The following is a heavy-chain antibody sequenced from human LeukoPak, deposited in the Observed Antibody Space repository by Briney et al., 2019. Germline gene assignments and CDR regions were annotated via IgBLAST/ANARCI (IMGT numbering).Heavy chain of an antibody. V-gene: IGHV3-23*01. J-gene: IGHJ4*02. D-gene: IGHD3-3*01. CDR2: ISGSGGST. CDR3: AKDLGFLEWLFHYFDY. CDR1: GFTFSSYA. Sequence: GGSLRLSCAASGFTFSSYAMSWVRQAPGRGLEWVSAISGSGGSTYYADSVKGRFTISRDNSKNTLYLQMNSLRAEDTAVYYCAKDLGFLEWLFHYFDYWGQGTLVTVSS.